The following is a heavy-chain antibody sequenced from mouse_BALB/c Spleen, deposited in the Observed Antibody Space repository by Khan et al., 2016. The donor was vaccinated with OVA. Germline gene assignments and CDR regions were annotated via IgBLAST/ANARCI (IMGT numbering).Heavy chain of an antibody. Sequence: EVQLQESGTVLARPGASVKMSCKASGYTFTNYWMHWVKQRPGQGLEWIGTIFPGNSDTNYNQKFTGKAKLTAVTYTSTAYMELISLTNEDSAVYYCARNGFGNYEIWDYWGQGTTLTVSS. V-gene: IGHV1-5*01. CDR2: IFPGNSDT. J-gene: IGHJ2*01. D-gene: IGHD2-1*01. CDR1: GYTFTNYW. CDR3: ARNGFGNYEIWDY.